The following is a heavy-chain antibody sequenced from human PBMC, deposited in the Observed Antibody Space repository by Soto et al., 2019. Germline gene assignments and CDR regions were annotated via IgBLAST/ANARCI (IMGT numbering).Heavy chain of an antibody. V-gene: IGHV1-2*02. CDR1: GYTFTGYY. J-gene: IGHJ1*01. D-gene: IGHD2-15*01. Sequence: ASVKVSCKASGYTFTGYYMHWVRQAPGQGLEWMGWINPNSGGTNYAQKFQGRVTMTRDTSISTAYMELSRLRSDDTAVYYCARVAVGLYCSGGSCYSENLLSEYFQHWGQGTLVTVSS. CDR3: ARVAVGLYCSGGSCYSENLLSEYFQH. CDR2: INPNSGGT.